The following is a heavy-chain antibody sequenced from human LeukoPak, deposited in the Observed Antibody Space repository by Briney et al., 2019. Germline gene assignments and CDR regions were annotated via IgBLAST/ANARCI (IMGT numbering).Heavy chain of an antibody. Sequence: GGSLRLSCAASGFTFSTYWMHWVRQAPGKGLVWVSRINRDGSHTSYADSVKGRFTISRDNAKRTLYLQMNNLRAEDTAVYYCATGGGGSEYWGQGTLVTVSS. CDR3: ATGGGGSEY. V-gene: IGHV3-74*01. J-gene: IGHJ4*02. CDR1: GFTFSTYW. CDR2: INRDGSHT. D-gene: IGHD3-16*01.